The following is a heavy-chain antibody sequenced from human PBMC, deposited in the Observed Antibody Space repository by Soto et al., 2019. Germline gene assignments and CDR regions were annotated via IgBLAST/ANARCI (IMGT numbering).Heavy chain of an antibody. CDR3: AKDHRVGYYYYYYGMDV. V-gene: IGHV3-30*18. CDR1: GFTFSSYG. J-gene: IGHJ6*02. CDR2: ISYDGSNK. Sequence: GGSLRLSCAASGFTFSSYGMHWVRQAPGKGLEWVAVISYDGSNKYYADSVKGRFTISRDNSKNTLYLQMNSLRAEDTAVYYCAKDHRVGYYYYYYGMDVWGQGTTVTVSS. D-gene: IGHD1-26*01.